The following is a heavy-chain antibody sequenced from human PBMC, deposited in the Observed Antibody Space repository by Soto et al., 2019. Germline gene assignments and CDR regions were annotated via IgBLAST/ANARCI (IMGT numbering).Heavy chain of an antibody. V-gene: IGHV3-23*01. CDR3: ASHKGYSSSPMDV. CDR1: GITFSSHA. D-gene: IGHD6-6*01. Sequence: GGSLRLSCAGSGITFSSHAMSWVRQAPGKGLEWVSAISGSGASTYYADSVKGRFSISRDNSKNTQYLQMNSLRAEDTAVYYCASHKGYSSSPMDVWGKGTTVTVSS. CDR2: ISGSGAST. J-gene: IGHJ6*03.